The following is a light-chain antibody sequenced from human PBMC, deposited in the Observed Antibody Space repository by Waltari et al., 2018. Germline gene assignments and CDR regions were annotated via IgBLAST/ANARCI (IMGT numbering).Light chain of an antibody. CDR1: QGISSY. CDR3: QQSYSSPWT. CDR2: AAS. V-gene: IGKV1-8*01. Sequence: AIRITQSPSSLSASTGDRVTITCRATQGISSYLAWYQQKPGKAPKFLIYAASTLQSGVPSRFSGSGSGTDFTLTISCLQSEDFASYYCQQSYSSPWTFAQGTKVEIK. J-gene: IGKJ1*01.